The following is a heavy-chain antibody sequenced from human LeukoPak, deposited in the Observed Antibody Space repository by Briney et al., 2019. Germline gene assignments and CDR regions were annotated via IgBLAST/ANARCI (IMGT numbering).Heavy chain of an antibody. CDR2: ISAYNGNP. V-gene: IGHV1-18*04. CDR1: GYTLTTFG. CDR3: ARDRHSSGWENFDY. D-gene: IGHD6-19*01. Sequence: ASVKISCKASGYTLTTFGISWVRQAPGQGLEWMGWISAYNGNPNYAQKLRGRVTMTTDTSTSTAYMEPRSLRSDDTAVYYCARDRHSSGWENFDYWGQGTLLTVSS. J-gene: IGHJ4*02.